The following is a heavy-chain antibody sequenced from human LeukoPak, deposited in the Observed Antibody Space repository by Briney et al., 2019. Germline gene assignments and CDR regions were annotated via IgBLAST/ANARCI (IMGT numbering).Heavy chain of an antibody. V-gene: IGHV1-2*02. CDR1: GYTFVGYY. CDR2: IDPYTGDT. D-gene: IGHD5-12*01. CDR3: AREYSASEH. Sequence: ASVKVSCKASGYTFVGYYLHWVRQAPGQGLEWMAWIDPYTGDTHYAQKFQGRITVTRDTSVSTTYMELSWLTSDDTARYYCAREYSASEHWGQGTLVTVSS. J-gene: IGHJ4*02.